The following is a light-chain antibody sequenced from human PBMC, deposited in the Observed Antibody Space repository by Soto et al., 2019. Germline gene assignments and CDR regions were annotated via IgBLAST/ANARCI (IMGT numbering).Light chain of an antibody. V-gene: IGKV3-15*01. CDR1: QSVSSN. CDR3: QQYNNWPPWT. Sequence: EIVMTQSPATLSVSPGERATLSCRASQSVSSNLAWYQQKPGQAPRLLIYGTSTRATGIPARFSGSGSLTEFTLTISSLQSEDFAVYDCQQYNNWPPWTCGQGTKVEIK. J-gene: IGKJ1*01. CDR2: GTS.